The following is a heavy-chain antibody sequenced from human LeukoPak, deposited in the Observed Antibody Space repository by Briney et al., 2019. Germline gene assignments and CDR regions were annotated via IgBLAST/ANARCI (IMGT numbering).Heavy chain of an antibody. Sequence: PSQTLSLTCTVSGGSISSYYWSWIRQPAGKGLEWIGRIYTSGSTNYNPSLKSRVTISVDKSKNQFSLKLSSVTAADTAVYYCARGLPNWGSEVDYFDFWGQGTLVTVSS. CDR2: IYTSGST. CDR3: ARGLPNWGSEVDYFDF. CDR1: GGSISSYY. J-gene: IGHJ4*02. V-gene: IGHV4-4*07. D-gene: IGHD7-27*01.